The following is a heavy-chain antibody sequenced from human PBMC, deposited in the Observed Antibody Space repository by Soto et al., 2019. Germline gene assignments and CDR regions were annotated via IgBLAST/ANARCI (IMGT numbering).Heavy chain of an antibody. J-gene: IGHJ6*02. CDR2: INHSGST. CDR3: AICGITIFGKNYGMDV. CDR1: GGSFSGYY. Sequence: PSETLSLTCAVYGGSFSGYYWSWIRQPPGKGLEWIGEINHSGSTNYNPSLKSRVTISVDTSKNQFSLKLSSVTAADTAVYYCAICGITIFGKNYGMDVWGQGNTVTVSS. V-gene: IGHV4-34*01. D-gene: IGHD3-9*01.